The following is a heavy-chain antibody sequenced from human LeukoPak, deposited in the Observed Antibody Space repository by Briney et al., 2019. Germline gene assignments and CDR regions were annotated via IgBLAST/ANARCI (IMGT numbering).Heavy chain of an antibody. V-gene: IGHV3-21*01. D-gene: IGHD4-11*01. CDR2: LSSSNNYI. CDR3: ARVQALNWFDP. Sequence: GGPLSLSCGASGFPCSSLNVLGPPKARGGAGVGLGSLSSSNNYIYYADSVKGRFTISRDNAKNSLYLQMNSLRAEDTAVYYCARVQALNWFDPWGQGTLVTVSS. CDR1: GFPCSSLN. J-gene: IGHJ5*02.